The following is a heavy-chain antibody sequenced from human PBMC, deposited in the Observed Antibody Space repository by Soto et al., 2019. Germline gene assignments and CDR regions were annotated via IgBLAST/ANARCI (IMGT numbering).Heavy chain of an antibody. Sequence: GGSLRLSCAASGFTFSSYAMSWVRQAPGKGLEWVSAISGSGGSTYYADSVKGRFTNSRDNSKNTLYLQMNSLRAEDTAVYYCAKGGDYGDYYYYYYMDVWGKGTTVTVSS. V-gene: IGHV3-23*01. D-gene: IGHD4-17*01. J-gene: IGHJ6*03. CDR1: GFTFSSYA. CDR3: AKGGDYGDYYYYYYMDV. CDR2: ISGSGGST.